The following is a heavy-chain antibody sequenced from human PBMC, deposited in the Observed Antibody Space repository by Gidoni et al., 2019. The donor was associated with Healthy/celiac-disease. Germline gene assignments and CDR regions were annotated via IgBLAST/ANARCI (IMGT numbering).Heavy chain of an antibody. V-gene: IGHV3-23*01. D-gene: IGHD4-17*01. Sequence: EVQLLESGGGLVQPGGSLRLSCAASGFTFSSYAMSWVRQAPGTGLEWVSAISGSGGSTYYAYSVKGRFTSSRDNSKNTLYLQMNSLRAEDTAVYYCAKALTIEDYFDYWGQGTLVTVSS. CDR3: AKALTIEDYFDY. J-gene: IGHJ4*02. CDR1: GFTFSSYA. CDR2: ISGSGGST.